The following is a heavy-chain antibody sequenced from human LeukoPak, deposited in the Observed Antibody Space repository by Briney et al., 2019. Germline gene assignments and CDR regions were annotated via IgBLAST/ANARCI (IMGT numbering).Heavy chain of an antibody. V-gene: IGHV1-69*13. CDR1: GGTFSSNA. J-gene: IGHJ3*02. CDR3: ARSPLPLDGWTSFDM. D-gene: IGHD3-9*01. Sequence: GASVKVSCKASGGTFSSNAIAWVRQAPGQGLEWMGGIIPNFGSPNYAQKFQDRVTIIADESTAYMELSSLRSDDTAASFCARSPLPLDGWTSFDMWGQGTLVTVSS. CDR2: IIPNFGSP.